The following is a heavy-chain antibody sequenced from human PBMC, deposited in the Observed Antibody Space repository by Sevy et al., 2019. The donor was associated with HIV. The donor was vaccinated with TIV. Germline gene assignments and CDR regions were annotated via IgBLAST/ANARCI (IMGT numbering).Heavy chain of an antibody. D-gene: IGHD6-19*01. J-gene: IGHJ3*02. CDR3: AKGGSGWYSAFDI. V-gene: IGHV3-30*02. Sequence: GGSLRLSCAASGFTFSSYGMHWVRQAPGKGLEWVAFIRYDGSNKYYADSVKGRFTIFRDNSKNTLYLQMNSLRAEDTAVYYCAKGGSGWYSAFDIWGQGTMVTVSS. CDR2: IRYDGSNK. CDR1: GFTFSSYG.